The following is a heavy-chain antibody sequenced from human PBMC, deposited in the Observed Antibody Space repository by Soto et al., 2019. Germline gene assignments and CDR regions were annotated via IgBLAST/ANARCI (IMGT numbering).Heavy chain of an antibody. Sequence: SVKVSCKASGGTFSSYAISWVRQAPGQGLEWMGGIIPIFGTANYAQKFQGRVTITADESTSTAYMELSSLRSDDTAVYYCARDSERRSIAARRHYYYYYGMDVWGQGTTVTVSS. D-gene: IGHD6-6*01. J-gene: IGHJ6*02. CDR3: ARDSERRSIAARRHYYYYYGMDV. CDR1: GGTFSSYA. CDR2: IIPIFGTA. V-gene: IGHV1-69*13.